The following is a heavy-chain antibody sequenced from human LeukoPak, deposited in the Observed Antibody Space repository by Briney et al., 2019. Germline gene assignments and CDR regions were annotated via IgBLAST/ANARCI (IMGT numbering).Heavy chain of an antibody. CDR2: ISGSGGST. CDR1: GFTFSSYA. Sequence: GGSLRLSCAASGFTFSSYAMSWVRQAPGKGLEWVSAISGSGGSTCYADSVKGRFTISRDNSKNTLYLQMNSLRAEDTAIYYRAKDLQQWLSLIDYWGQGTLVTVSS. D-gene: IGHD6-19*01. V-gene: IGHV3-23*01. J-gene: IGHJ4*02. CDR3: AKDLQQWLSLIDY.